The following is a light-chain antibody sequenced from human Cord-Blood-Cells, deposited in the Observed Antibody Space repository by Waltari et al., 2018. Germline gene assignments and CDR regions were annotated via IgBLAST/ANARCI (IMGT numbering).Light chain of an antibody. V-gene: IGKV4-1*01. CDR3: QQYYSTPYS. CDR2: WAS. CDR1: QSVLYSSNNKNY. J-gene: IGKJ2*03. Sequence: DIVMTQSPDSLAVSLGERATIHCESRQSVLYSSNNKNYLAWYQPKPGQPPKLLIYWASTRESGVPDRFSGSGSGTDFTLTISSLQAEDVAVYYCQQYYSTPYSFGQGTKLEIK.